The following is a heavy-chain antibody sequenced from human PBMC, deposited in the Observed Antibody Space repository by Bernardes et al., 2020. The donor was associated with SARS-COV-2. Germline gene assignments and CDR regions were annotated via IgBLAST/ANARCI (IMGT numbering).Heavy chain of an antibody. CDR3: ARVQKFPYPALRFLEWLSHFDY. CDR1: GFTFSDYY. D-gene: IGHD3-3*01. J-gene: IGHJ4*02. V-gene: IGHV3-11*01. CDR2: ISSSGSTI. Sequence: GGSLRLSCAASGFTFSDYYMSWIRQAPGKGLEWVSYISSSGSTIYYADSVKGRFTISRDNAKNSLYLQMNSLRAEDTAVYYCARVQKFPYPALRFLEWLSHFDYWGQGTLVTVSS.